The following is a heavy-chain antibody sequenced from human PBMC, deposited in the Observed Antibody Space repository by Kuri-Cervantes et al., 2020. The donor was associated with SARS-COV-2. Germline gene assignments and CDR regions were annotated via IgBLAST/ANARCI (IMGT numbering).Heavy chain of an antibody. CDR3: AKARYRSFSNSISDY. D-gene: IGHD3-3*02. J-gene: IGHJ4*02. CDR1: GFTFSSYG. V-gene: IGHV3-30*18. Sequence: GGSLRLSCAASGFTFSSYGMHWVRQAPGKGLEWVAVISYDGSNKYSADSVKGRFTISRDNSKNTLYLQMNSLRAEDTAVYYCAKARYRSFSNSISDYWGQGTLVTVSS. CDR2: ISYDGSNK.